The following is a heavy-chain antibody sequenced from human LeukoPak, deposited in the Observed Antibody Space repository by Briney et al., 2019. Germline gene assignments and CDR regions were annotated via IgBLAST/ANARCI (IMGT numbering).Heavy chain of an antibody. CDR3: ARVYMVRGFDY. V-gene: IGHV4-34*01. J-gene: IGHJ4*02. CDR2: INHSGST. Sequence: SETLSLTCAVYGGSFSGYYWSWIRQPPGKGLEWIGEINHSGSTNYNPSLKSRVTISVDTSKNQFSLKLSSVTAADTAVYYCARVYMVRGFDYWGQGTLVTVSS. D-gene: IGHD3-10*01. CDR1: GGSFSGYY.